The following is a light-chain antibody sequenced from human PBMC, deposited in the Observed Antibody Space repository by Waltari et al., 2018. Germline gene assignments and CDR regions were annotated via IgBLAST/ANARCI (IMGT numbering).Light chain of an antibody. CDR2: NNS. CDR3: SSWDGSLAAYV. J-gene: IGLJ1*01. Sequence: QSVLTQPPSASGTPGQRVTISCSGGASNIGSNAVNWYQHLPGPAPKLVILNNSLRPSGISDRFSASTSGASASLAIRGLQSDDEADYYCSSWDGSLAAYVFEGGTKVTV. V-gene: IGLV1-44*01. CDR1: ASNIGSNA.